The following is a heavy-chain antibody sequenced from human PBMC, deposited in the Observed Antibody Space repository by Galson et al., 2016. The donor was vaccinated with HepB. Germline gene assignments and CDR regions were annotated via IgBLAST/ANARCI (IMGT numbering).Heavy chain of an antibody. CDR1: GYTFSTYG. D-gene: IGHD3-9*01. CDR3: ARDYGSRNFDGLSFLSGSIRDYYYGMDV. J-gene: IGHJ6*02. V-gene: IGHV1-18*01. Sequence: SVKISCKAFGYTFSTYGITWVRQAPGQGLEWMGWISAKNGDTNYAHNFQGRVTMTTEISTRTAHMDLRNLRSDDTAVYYCARDYGSRNFDGLSFLSGSIRDYYYGMDVWGQGTTVTVSS. CDR2: ISAKNGDT.